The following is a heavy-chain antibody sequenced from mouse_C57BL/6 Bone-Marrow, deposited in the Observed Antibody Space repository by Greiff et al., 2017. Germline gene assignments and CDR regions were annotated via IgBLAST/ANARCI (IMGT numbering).Heavy chain of an antibody. CDR3: TRIAY. Sequence: VHVKQSGAELVRPGASVKLSCTASGFNIKDDYMHWVKQRPEQGLEWIGWIDPENGDTEYASKFQGKATITVDTSSNTAYLQLSSLTSEDTAVYFCTRIAYWGQETLVTVSA. J-gene: IGHJ3*01. CDR1: GFNIKDDY. V-gene: IGHV14-4*01. CDR2: IDPENGDT.